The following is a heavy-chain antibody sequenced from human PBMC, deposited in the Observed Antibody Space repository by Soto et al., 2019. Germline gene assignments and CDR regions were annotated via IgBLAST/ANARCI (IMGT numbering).Heavy chain of an antibody. J-gene: IGHJ1*01. CDR1: GFTFSSYA. V-gene: IGHV3-23*01. Sequence: GESLKISCAASGFTFSSYAMSWVRQAPGKGLEWVSAISGSGGSTYYADSVKGRFTISRDNSKNTLYLQMNSLRAEDTAVYYCAKDGIAVAGPSYFQHWGQGTLVTVSS. CDR2: ISGSGGST. CDR3: AKDGIAVAGPSYFQH. D-gene: IGHD6-19*01.